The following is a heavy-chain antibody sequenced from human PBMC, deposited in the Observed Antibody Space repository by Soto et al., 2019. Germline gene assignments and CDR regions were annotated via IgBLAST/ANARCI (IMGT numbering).Heavy chain of an antibody. J-gene: IGHJ5*02. CDR3: ASSTRIMAPSSNNGFGP. D-gene: IGHD6-6*01. CDR2: IYYSGST. V-gene: IGHV4-31*02. Sequence: NPGKGLEWIGYIYYSGSTYYKTSLKSRVTISVDTSKNQFSLKLSSVTAADTAVYYCASSTRIMAPSSNNGFGPCGQ.